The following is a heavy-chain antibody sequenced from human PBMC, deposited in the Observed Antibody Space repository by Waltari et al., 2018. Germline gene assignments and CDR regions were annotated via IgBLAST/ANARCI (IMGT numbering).Heavy chain of an antibody. CDR1: GFTVSSNY. V-gene: IGHV3-53*01. D-gene: IGHD4-17*01. Sequence: EVQLVESGGGLIQPGGSLRLSCAASGFTVSSNYMSWVRQAPGKGLEWVPVIYSGGSTYYADSVKGRFTISRDNSKNTLYLQMNSLRAEDTAVYYCARTPTAGRSDWYFDLWGRGTLVTVSS. J-gene: IGHJ2*01. CDR2: IYSGGST. CDR3: ARTPTAGRSDWYFDL.